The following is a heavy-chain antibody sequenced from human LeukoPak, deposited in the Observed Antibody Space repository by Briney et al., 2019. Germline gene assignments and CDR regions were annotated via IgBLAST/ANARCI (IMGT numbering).Heavy chain of an antibody. D-gene: IGHD3-10*01. CDR1: GFTFSSYA. Sequence: GRSLRLSCAASGFTFSSYAMHWVRQAPGKGLXXXXXXSYDGSNKYYADSVKGRFTISRDNSKNTLYLQMNSLRAEDTAVYYCARDSRAYYYGSGSYYGYWGQGTLVTVSS. J-gene: IGHJ4*02. CDR2: XSYDGSNK. V-gene: IGHV3-30-3*01. CDR3: ARDSRAYYYGSGSYYGY.